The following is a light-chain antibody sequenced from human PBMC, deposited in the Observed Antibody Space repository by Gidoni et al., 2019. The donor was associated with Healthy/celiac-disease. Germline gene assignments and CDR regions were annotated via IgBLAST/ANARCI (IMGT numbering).Light chain of an antibody. CDR3: CSYAGSSTHVV. Sequence: QSALTQPASVSGSPGQSITISCTGTSSDVGSYNLVSWYQQHPGKAPKRMMYEGSKRPSGVSNRFSGSKSGNTASLTISGLQAEDEADYYCCSYAGSSTHVVFGGGTKLTVL. V-gene: IGLV2-23*01. J-gene: IGLJ2*01. CDR2: EGS. CDR1: SSDVGSYNL.